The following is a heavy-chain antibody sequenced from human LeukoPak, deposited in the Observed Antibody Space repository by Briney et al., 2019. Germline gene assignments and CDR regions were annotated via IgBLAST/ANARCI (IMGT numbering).Heavy chain of an antibody. D-gene: IGHD6-13*01. Sequence: SETLSLTCAVYGGSFSGYYWSWLRQPPGKGLEWIGEINHSGSTNYNPSLKSRVTTSVDTSKNQFSLKLSSVTAADTAVYYCARGGPGYSSSWYDYWGQGTLVTVSS. V-gene: IGHV4-34*01. CDR1: GGSFSGYY. CDR3: ARGGPGYSSSWYDY. CDR2: INHSGST. J-gene: IGHJ4*02.